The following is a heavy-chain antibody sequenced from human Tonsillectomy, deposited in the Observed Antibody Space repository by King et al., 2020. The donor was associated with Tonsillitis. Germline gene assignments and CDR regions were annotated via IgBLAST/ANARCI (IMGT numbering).Heavy chain of an antibody. CDR3: TSFVCAFYYGDCTFFDY. V-gene: IGHV1-18*01. J-gene: IGHJ4*02. D-gene: IGHD4-17*01. Sequence: QLVQSGAEVKKPGASVKVSCKASGYTFTSNGISWVRQAPGQGLEWMGWISAYNGNTNYAQKLQGRVTMTTDTSTGTAYMELGGLRSDDTAVYYCTSFVCAFYYGDCTFFDYWGQGTLVTVSS. CDR1: GYTFTSNG. CDR2: ISAYNGNT.